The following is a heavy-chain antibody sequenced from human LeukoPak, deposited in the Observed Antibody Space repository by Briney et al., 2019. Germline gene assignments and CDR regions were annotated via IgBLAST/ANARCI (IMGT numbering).Heavy chain of an antibody. CDR1: GYTFTSYG. V-gene: IGHV1-18*01. J-gene: IGHJ5*02. CDR2: ISAYNGNT. D-gene: IGHD5-12*01. CDR3: ARDRGYSGLDWFDP. Sequence: ASVKVSCKASGYTFTSYGISWVRQAPGQGLERMGWISAYNGNTNYAQKLQGRVTMTTDTSTSTAYMELRSLRSDDTAVYYCARDRGYSGLDWFDPWGQGTLVTVSS.